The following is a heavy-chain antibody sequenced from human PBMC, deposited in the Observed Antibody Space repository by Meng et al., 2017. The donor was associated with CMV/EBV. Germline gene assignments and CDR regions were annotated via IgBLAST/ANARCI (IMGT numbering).Heavy chain of an antibody. D-gene: IGHD3-9*01. J-gene: IGHJ6*02. CDR3: ARPYYDILTDYYYYYGMDV. V-gene: IGHV1-69*05. CDR2: IIPIFGTA. Sequence: SLKVSCKASGGTFSSYAISWLRQAPGQGLEWMGGIIPIFGTANYAQKFQGRVTITTDESTSTAYMELSSLSSEDTAVYYCARPYYDILTDYYYYYGMDVWGQGTTVTVSS. CDR1: GGTFSSYA.